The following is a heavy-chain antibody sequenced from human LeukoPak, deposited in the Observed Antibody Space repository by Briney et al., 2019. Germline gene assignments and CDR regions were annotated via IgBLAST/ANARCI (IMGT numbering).Heavy chain of an antibody. CDR3: ARPRGAISEPFDY. D-gene: IGHD2-2*02. J-gene: IGHJ4*02. CDR2: LYPCDSHP. V-gene: IGHV5-51*01. Sequence: YWMGWVRPVPGKGLEGMGILYPCDSHPRYRPSFQGHLPISAHKSISTAYLQWSSLKASHTAMYYCARPRGAISEPFDYWGQGTLVTVSS. CDR1: YW.